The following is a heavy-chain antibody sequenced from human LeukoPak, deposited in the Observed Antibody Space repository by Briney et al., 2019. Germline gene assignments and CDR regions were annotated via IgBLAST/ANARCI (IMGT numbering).Heavy chain of an antibody. D-gene: IGHD2/OR15-2a*01. CDR2: ISYDGSNK. CDR1: GFTFSSYA. V-gene: IGHV3-30-3*01. Sequence: GGSLRLSCAASGFTFSSYAMHWVRQAPGKGLEWVAVISYDGSNKYYADSAKGRFTISRDNAKNSLYLQMNSLRAEDTAVYYCARGATSSNKVPYYYYMDVWGKGTTVTVSS. J-gene: IGHJ6*03. CDR3: ARGATSSNKVPYYYYMDV.